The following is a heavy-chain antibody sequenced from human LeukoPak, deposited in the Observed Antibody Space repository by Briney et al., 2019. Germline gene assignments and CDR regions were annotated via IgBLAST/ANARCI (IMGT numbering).Heavy chain of an antibody. J-gene: IGHJ4*02. V-gene: IGHV5-51*01. D-gene: IGHD3-22*01. CDR2: IYPGDSDT. Sequence: ESLKISCKGSGYSFTSYWIGWVRQMPGKGLEWMGIIYPGDSDTRYSPSFQGQVTISAAKSISTAYLQWSSLKASDTAMYYCARLYYYDSSGYYVFDYWGQGTLVTVSS. CDR1: GYSFTSYW. CDR3: ARLYYYDSSGYYVFDY.